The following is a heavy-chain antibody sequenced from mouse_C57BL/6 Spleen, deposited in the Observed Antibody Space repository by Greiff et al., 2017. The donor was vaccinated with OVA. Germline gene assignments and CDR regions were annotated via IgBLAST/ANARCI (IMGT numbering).Heavy chain of an antibody. Sequence: EVQGVESGGGLVKPGGSLKLSCAASGFTFSSYTMSWVRQTPEKRLEWVATISGGGGNTYYPDSVKGRFTISRDNAKNTLYLQMSSLRSEDTALYYCARQNYGSYYYAMDYWGQGTSVTVSS. D-gene: IGHD1-1*01. CDR1: GFTFSSYT. J-gene: IGHJ4*01. CDR2: ISGGGGNT. V-gene: IGHV5-9*01. CDR3: ARQNYGSYYYAMDY.